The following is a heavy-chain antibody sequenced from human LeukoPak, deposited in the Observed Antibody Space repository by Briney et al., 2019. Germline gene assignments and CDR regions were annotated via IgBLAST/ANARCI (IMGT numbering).Heavy chain of an antibody. CDR3: AKGTEYCSSTSCYTNYYYMDV. Sequence: GSLRLSCAASGFTFSSYSMNWVRQAPGKGLEWVSYISSSSSTIYYADSVKGRFTISRDNSKNTLYLQMNSLRAEDTAVYYCAKGTEYCSSTSCYTNYYYMDVWGKGTTVTVSS. V-gene: IGHV3-48*01. CDR2: ISSSSSTI. CDR1: GFTFSSYS. D-gene: IGHD2-2*02. J-gene: IGHJ6*03.